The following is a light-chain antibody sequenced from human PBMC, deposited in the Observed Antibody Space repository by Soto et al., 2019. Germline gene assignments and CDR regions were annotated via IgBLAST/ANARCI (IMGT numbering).Light chain of an antibody. J-gene: IGKJ1*01. Sequence: DIQMTQSQSSLSASIGDRVTISCRASQGISNDLAWYQQKPGKVPYLLIYAASTSHSGVPSRFRGSGSGTDFTLTISSLQPEDVATYYCQNYNSAPRTFGQGTKVDIK. CDR2: AAS. CDR3: QNYNSAPRT. CDR1: QGISND. V-gene: IGKV1-27*01.